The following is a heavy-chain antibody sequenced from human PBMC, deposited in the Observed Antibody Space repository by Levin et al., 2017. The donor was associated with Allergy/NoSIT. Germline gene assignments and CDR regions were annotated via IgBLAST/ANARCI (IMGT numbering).Heavy chain of an antibody. V-gene: IGHV4-39*01. D-gene: IGHD6-25*01. CDR2: SYYSGTT. Sequence: SETLSLTCTVSGGSISSTTYYWGWIRQPPGKGLEWIGCSYYSGTTYYNPSLRSRVTISVDTSKNQFSVQLSSVTAADTAVYYCARRAPYGSGHMDVWGQGTTVAVSS. CDR3: ARRAPYGSGHMDV. CDR1: GGSISSTTYY. J-gene: IGHJ6*02.